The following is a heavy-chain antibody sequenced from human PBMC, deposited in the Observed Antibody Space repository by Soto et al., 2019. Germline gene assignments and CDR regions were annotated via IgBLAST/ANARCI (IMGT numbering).Heavy chain of an antibody. CDR1: GYSFTSYW. V-gene: IGHV5-51*01. Sequence: PGESLKISCKGSGYSFTSYWIGWVRQMPGKGLEWMGIIYPGDSDTGYSPSFQGQVTISADKSISTAYLQWSSLKASDTAMYYCARRYSGYDGLGAFDIWGQGTMVTVSS. CDR3: ARRYSGYDGLGAFDI. CDR2: IYPGDSDT. D-gene: IGHD5-12*01. J-gene: IGHJ3*02.